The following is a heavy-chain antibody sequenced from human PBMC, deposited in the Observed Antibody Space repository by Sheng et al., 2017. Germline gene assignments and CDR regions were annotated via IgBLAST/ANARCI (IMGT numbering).Heavy chain of an antibody. V-gene: IGHV3-33*01. D-gene: IGHD6-13*01. CDR3: ARRLYSSSPTARGAFDI. J-gene: IGHJ3*02. Sequence: QVQLVESGGGVVQPGRSLRLSCAASGFTFSSYGMHWVRQAPGKGLEWVAVIWYDGSNKYYADSVKGRFTISRDNSKNTLYLQMNSLRAEDTAVYYCARRLYSSSPTARGAFDIWGQGTMVTVSS. CDR2: IWYDGSNK. CDR1: GFTFSSYG.